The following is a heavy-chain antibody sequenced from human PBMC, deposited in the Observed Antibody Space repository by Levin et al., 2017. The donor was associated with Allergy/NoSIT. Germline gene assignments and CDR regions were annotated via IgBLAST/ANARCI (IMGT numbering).Heavy chain of an antibody. D-gene: IGHD3-10*01. CDR2: IKSKTDGGTT. Sequence: GESLKISCAASGFTFSNAWMSWVRQAPGKGLEWVGRIKSKTDGGTTDYAAPVKGRFTISRDDSKNTLYLQMNSLKTEDTAVYYCARGGGADGGLDYWGQGTLVTVSS. CDR1: GFTFSNAW. V-gene: IGHV3-15*01. CDR3: ARGGGADGGLDY. J-gene: IGHJ4*02.